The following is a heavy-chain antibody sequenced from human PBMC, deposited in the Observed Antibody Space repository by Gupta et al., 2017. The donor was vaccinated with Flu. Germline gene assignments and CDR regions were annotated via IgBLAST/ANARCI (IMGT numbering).Heavy chain of an antibody. Sequence: EVRLVESGGGLGKHGGSLRLSCAASGFTFGTYTMTWIRQAPGKGLEWVSSISASSSFIFYADSVKGRFAVSRDNAKYSLYLQMDSLRADDTAVYFCARSFAYDRSASYDSWGQGTLVTVSS. CDR3: ARSFAYDRSASYDS. V-gene: IGHV3-21*02. CDR1: GFTFGTYT. D-gene: IGHD3-22*01. J-gene: IGHJ4*02. CDR2: ISASSSFI.